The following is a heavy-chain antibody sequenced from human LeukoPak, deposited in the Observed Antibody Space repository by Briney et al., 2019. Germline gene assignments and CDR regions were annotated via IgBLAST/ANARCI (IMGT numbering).Heavy chain of an antibody. D-gene: IGHD2-2*01. V-gene: IGHV4-39*01. CDR2: IYYSGST. Sequence: SETQSLTCTVSGGSISSSSYYWGWIRQPPGKGLEWIGSIYYSGSTYYNPSLKSRVTISVDTSKNQFSLKLSSVTAADTAVYYCASPPPIVVVPAADYYYYMDVWGKGTTVTVSS. J-gene: IGHJ6*03. CDR1: GGSISSSSYY. CDR3: ASPPPIVVVPAADYYYYMDV.